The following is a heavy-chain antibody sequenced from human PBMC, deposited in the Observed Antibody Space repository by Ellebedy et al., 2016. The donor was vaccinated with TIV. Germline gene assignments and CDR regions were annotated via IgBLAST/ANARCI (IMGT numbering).Heavy chain of an antibody. CDR3: ARDPKWELLGYFQH. Sequence: GESLKISCAASGFTFSDYYMSWIRQAPGKGLEWVSYISSSGSTIYYADSVKGRFTISRDNAKNSLYLQMNSLRAEDTAVYYCARDPKWELLGYFQHWGQGTLVTVSS. V-gene: IGHV3-11*04. D-gene: IGHD1-26*01. J-gene: IGHJ1*01. CDR1: GFTFSDYY. CDR2: ISSSGSTI.